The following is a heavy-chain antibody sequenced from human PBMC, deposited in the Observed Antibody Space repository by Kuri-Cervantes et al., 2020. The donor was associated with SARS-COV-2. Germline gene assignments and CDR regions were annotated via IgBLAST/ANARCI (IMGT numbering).Heavy chain of an antibody. CDR3: ASTNVQAVAGTAEYFQH. CDR1: GGSFSGYY. Sequence: SQTLSLTCAVYGGSFSGYYWSWIRQPPGKGLEWIGEINHSGSTNYNPSLESRVTISVDTSKNQFSLKPSSVTAADTAVYYCASTNVQAVAGTAEYFQHWGQGTLVTVSS. CDR2: INHSGST. V-gene: IGHV4-34*01. D-gene: IGHD6-19*01. J-gene: IGHJ1*01.